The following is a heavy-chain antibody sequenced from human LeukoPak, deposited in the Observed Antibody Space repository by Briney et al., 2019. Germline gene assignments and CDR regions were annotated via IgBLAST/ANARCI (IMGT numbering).Heavy chain of an antibody. D-gene: IGHD2-15*01. CDR2: IYYSGST. Sequence: PSETLSLTCTVSGGSISTYYWSWIRQPPGKGLEWIGYIYYSGSTNYNPPLKSRVTISVDTSKNQFSLKLSSVTAADTAVYYCARRASPAVAATPVYYYYYMDVWGKGTTVTVSS. CDR3: ARRASPAVAATPVYYYYYMDV. V-gene: IGHV4-59*01. CDR1: GGSISTYY. J-gene: IGHJ6*03.